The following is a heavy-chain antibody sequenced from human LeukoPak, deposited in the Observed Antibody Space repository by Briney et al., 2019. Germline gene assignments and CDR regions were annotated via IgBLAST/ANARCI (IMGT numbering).Heavy chain of an antibody. CDR3: ARDKGVWGNLQIPEY. D-gene: IGHD3-16*01. CDR1: GYSISSGYY. Sequence: SETLSLTCTVSGYSISSGYYWGWIRQPPGKGLEWIGSIFHSGSTYYNPSLKSRVTISVDTSKNHFSLKLSSVTAADTAVYYCARDKGVWGNLQIPEYWGQGTLVTVSS. V-gene: IGHV4-38-2*02. CDR2: IFHSGST. J-gene: IGHJ4*02.